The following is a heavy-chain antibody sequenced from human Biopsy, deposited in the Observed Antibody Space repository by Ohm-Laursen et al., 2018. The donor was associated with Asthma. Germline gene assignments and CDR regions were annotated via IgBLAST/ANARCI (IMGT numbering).Heavy chain of an antibody. D-gene: IGHD3-10*01. CDR1: GYIFTSYW. Sequence: GESLRISCKASGYIFTSYWIGWVRQMPGKGLEWMGIIFPGDSETIYSPSFQGQVTISADKSISTAYLQWSSLKASDTAIYYCARLAYGSGSFFDFWGQGTLVTVAS. V-gene: IGHV5-51*01. CDR3: ARLAYGSGSFFDF. CDR2: IFPGDSET. J-gene: IGHJ4*02.